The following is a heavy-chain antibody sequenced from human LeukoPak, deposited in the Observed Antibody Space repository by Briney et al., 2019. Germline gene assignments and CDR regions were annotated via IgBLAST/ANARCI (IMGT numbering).Heavy chain of an antibody. CDR3: ARLRTCGLVAETNSNWFDP. CDR1: GGSISSYY. V-gene: IGHV4-4*09. Sequence: PSETLSLTCTVSGGSISSYYWSWIRQPPGKGLEWIGYIYTSGSTNYNPSLKSRVTISVDTSKNQFSLKLSSVTAADTAVYYCARLRTCGLVAETNSNWFDPWGQGTLVTVSS. D-gene: IGHD2-8*02. J-gene: IGHJ5*02. CDR2: IYTSGST.